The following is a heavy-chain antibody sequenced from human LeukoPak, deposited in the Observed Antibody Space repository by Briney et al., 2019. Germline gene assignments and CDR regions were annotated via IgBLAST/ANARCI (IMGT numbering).Heavy chain of an antibody. V-gene: IGHV3-48*03. CDR3: ARFRHYYDSSGYYWRAFDI. CDR2: ISSNGSTI. Sequence: GGSLRLSCAASGFTFSSYELNWVRQAPGKGLEWVSYISSNGSTIYYADSVKGRFTISRDNAKNSLYPQMNSLRAEDTAVYYCARFRHYYDSSGYYWRAFDIWGQGTMVTVSS. CDR1: GFTFSSYE. J-gene: IGHJ3*02. D-gene: IGHD3-22*01.